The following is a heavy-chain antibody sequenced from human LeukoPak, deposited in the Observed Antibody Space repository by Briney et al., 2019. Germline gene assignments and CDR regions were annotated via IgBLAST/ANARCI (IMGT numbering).Heavy chain of an antibody. D-gene: IGHD2-15*01. CDR3: ARAGKVVVAATRNGMDV. CDR1: GGSTSSYY. CDR2: IYTSGST. V-gene: IGHV4-4*07. J-gene: IGHJ6*02. Sequence: SETLSLTCTVSGGSTSSYYWSWIRQPAGKGLEWIGRIYTSGSTNYNPSLKSRVTMSVDTSKNQFSLKLSSVTAADTAVYYCARAGKVVVAATRNGMDVWGQGTTVTVSS.